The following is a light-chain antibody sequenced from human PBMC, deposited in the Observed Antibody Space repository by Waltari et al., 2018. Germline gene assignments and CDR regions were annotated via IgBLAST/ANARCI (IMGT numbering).Light chain of an antibody. CDR3: QQGYNTPWT. Sequence: DIQMTQSPSSLSASVGDKVTITCRASQGINNWLAWYQQKPGKVPKLLIYAASILQNGVPSRFSGSVSGTDYTLTISSLQPEDFATYYCQQGYNTPWTFGQGTKVEVK. CDR2: AAS. CDR1: QGINNW. J-gene: IGKJ1*01. V-gene: IGKV1-12*01.